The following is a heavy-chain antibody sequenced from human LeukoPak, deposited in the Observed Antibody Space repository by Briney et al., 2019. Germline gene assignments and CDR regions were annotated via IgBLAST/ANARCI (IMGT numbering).Heavy chain of an antibody. CDR2: ISWNSVSI. V-gene: IGHV3-9*01. D-gene: IGHD4-23*01. J-gene: IGHJ4*02. CDR3: AKIDYGGDD. Sequence: PGGSLRLSCAGSGFTFDDYAMHWVRQAPGKGLEWVSGISWNSVSIDYADSVKGRFSISRDNAKNSLYLQMNSLRAEDTALYYCAKIDYGGDDWGQGTLVTVSS. CDR1: GFTFDDYA.